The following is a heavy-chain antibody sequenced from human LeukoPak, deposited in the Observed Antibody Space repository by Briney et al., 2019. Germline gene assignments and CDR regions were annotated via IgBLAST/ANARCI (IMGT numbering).Heavy chain of an antibody. Sequence: ASVTVSCKASGYTFTGYYMHWVRQAPGEGLEWMRWINPNSGSTKYAQKFQGRVTMTRDTSINTAYMEVRRLTSDDTDVYYCARERGTLAVAGDAVDIWGQGTMVTVSS. CDR2: INPNSGST. D-gene: IGHD6-19*01. V-gene: IGHV1-2*02. J-gene: IGHJ3*02. CDR3: ARERGTLAVAGDAVDI. CDR1: GYTFTGYY.